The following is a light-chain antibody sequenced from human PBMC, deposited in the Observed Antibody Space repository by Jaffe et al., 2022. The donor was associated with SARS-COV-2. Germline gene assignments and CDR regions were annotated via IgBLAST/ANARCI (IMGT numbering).Light chain of an antibody. V-gene: IGKV3-11*01. J-gene: IGKJ4*01. CDR2: RAS. Sequence: EIVLTQSPATLSLSPGERATLSCRASQGINSHLAWYQQRPGQAPRLLIYRASTRATGFPARFSGSGSGTDFTLTISSLEPEDSAVYYCQQRINWPLTFGGGTKMEIK. CDR3: QQRINWPLT. CDR1: QGINSH.